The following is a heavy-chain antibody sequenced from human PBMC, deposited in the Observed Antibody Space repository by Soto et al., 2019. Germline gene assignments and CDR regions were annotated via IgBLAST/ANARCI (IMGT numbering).Heavy chain of an antibody. J-gene: IGHJ4*01. D-gene: IGHD1-1*01. Sequence: GGSLRLSCAASGFTVSSNYMSWVRQAPGKGLEWVSVIYSGGSTYYADSVKGRFTISRDNSKNTLYLQMNSLRAEDTAVYYCAKALFNDLDFDDWGHGTLVTVSS. V-gene: IGHV3-53*01. CDR1: GFTVSSNY. CDR2: IYSGGST. CDR3: AKALFNDLDFDD.